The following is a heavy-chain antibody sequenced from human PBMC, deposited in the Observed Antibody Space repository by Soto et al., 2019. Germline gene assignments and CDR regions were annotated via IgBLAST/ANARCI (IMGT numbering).Heavy chain of an antibody. D-gene: IGHD6-6*01. CDR2: INHSGST. V-gene: IGHV4-34*01. J-gene: IGHJ4*02. Sequence: PSETLSLTCAVYGGSLRGYYWSWIRQPPGKGLEGNGEINHSGSTNYNPSLKSRVTISVDTSKNQFSLRLSSVTAADTAVYYCARVRGPPSIAARLPYYFDYWGQGTLVTVSS. CDR3: ARVRGPPSIAARLPYYFDY. CDR1: GGSLRGYY.